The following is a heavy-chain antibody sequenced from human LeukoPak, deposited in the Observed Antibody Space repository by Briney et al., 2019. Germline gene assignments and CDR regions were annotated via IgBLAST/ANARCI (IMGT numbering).Heavy chain of an antibody. V-gene: IGHV4-4*07. D-gene: IGHD3-10*01. CDR1: GGSISSYY. J-gene: IGHJ5*02. CDR2: IYTSGST. Sequence: SETLSLTCTVSGGSISSYYWSWIRQPAGKGLEWIGRIYTSGSTNYNPSLKSRVTISVDTSKNQFSLRLSSVTAADTAVYYCARDHDMWASGDWFDPWGQGTLVTVSS. CDR3: ARDHDMWASGDWFDP.